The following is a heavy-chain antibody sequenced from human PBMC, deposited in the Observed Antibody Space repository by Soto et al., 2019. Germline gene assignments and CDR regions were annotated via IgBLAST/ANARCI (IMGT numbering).Heavy chain of an antibody. D-gene: IGHD1-26*01. V-gene: IGHV1-69*13. CDR1: GYTFTSYG. CDR2: IIPIFGTA. CDR3: ARGDKGGSYSDYYGMDV. J-gene: IGHJ6*02. Sequence: QVPLVQSGAEVKKPGASVKVSCKASGYTFTSYGISWVRQAPGQGLEWMGWIIPIFGTANYAQKFQGRVTITADESTSTAYMELSSLRSEDTAVYYCARGDKGGSYSDYYGMDVWGQGTTVTVSS.